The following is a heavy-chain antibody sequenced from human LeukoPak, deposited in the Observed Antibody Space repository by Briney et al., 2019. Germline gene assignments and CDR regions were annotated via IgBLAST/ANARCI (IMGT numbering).Heavy chain of an antibody. CDR2: VYSDGITT. CDR1: GFTFSTYW. Sequence: GGSLRLSCAASGFTFSTYWMHWVRQAPGKGLVWVSRVYSDGITTNYADSVKGRFTISRDNDKNTLYLQMNSLRAEDTAVYYCARGSCTNGVCSVFDHWGQGALVTVSS. V-gene: IGHV3-74*01. J-gene: IGHJ4*02. CDR3: ARGSCTNGVCSVFDH. D-gene: IGHD2-8*01.